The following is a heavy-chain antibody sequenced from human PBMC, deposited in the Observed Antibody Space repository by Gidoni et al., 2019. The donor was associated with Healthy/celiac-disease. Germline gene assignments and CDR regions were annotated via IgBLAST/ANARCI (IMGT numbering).Heavy chain of an antibody. J-gene: IGHJ3*02. CDR2: ISWNSGSI. Sequence: EVQLVESGGGLVQPGRSLRLSCAASGFTFDAYAMHWVRQAPGKGLEWVSGISWNSGSIGYADSVKGRFTISRDNAKNSLYLQMNSLRAEDTALYYCAKGYDSSGFDAFDIWGQGTMVTVSS. D-gene: IGHD3-22*01. CDR1: GFTFDAYA. V-gene: IGHV3-9*01. CDR3: AKGYDSSGFDAFDI.